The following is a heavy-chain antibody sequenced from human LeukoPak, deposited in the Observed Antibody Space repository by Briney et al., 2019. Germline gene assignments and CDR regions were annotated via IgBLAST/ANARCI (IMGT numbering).Heavy chain of an antibody. CDR1: GFTFSSYA. V-gene: IGHV3-23*01. Sequence: PGGSLRLSCAASGFTFSSYAMTWVRQAPGKGLEWVSGISGSGGSTYYADSVKGRFTISRDNSKNTLYLQMNSLRAEDTAVYHCAKRMVEVSYYFSWYFDYWGQGTLVTVSS. CDR3: AKRMVEVSYYFSWYFDY. D-gene: IGHD1-26*01. J-gene: IGHJ4*02. CDR2: ISGSGGST.